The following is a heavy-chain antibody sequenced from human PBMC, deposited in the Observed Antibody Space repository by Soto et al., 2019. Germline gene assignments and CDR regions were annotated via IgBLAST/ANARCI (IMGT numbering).Heavy chain of an antibody. Sequence: PGGSLRLSCAASGFTFSSYGMHWVRQAPGKWLEWVAVISYDGSNKYYADSVKGRFTISRDNSKNTLYLQMNSLRAEDTAVYYCAKDQRAVAGTFDYWGQGXLVTVYS. CDR1: GFTFSSYG. V-gene: IGHV3-30*18. J-gene: IGHJ4*02. D-gene: IGHD6-19*01. CDR2: ISYDGSNK. CDR3: AKDQRAVAGTFDY.